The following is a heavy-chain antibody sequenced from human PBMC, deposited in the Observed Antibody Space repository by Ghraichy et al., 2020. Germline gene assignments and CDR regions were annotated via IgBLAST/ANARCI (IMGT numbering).Heavy chain of an antibody. CDR1: GGSINSYY. V-gene: IGHV4-59*01. CDR2: IYYSGST. Sequence: SETLSLTCTVSGGSINSYYWSWIRQPPGKGLEWIGYIYYSGSTNYNPSLKSRVTISVDTSKNQFSLKLNSVTAADTAVYYCARGGVGTVVTDYWGQGTLVTVSS. CDR3: ARGGVGTVVTDY. D-gene: IGHD2-21*02. J-gene: IGHJ4*02.